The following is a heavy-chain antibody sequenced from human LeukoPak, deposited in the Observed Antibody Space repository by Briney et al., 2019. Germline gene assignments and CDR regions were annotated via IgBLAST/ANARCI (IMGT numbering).Heavy chain of an antibody. Sequence: GASLRLSCAASGFTFSSFAMRWLRQAPGQGLVWVSAISGSGGSTYYAVSMKGRFTISRDNSKNTLYLQMNSLRAEDTAVYYCAKELWFGNYFDYWGQGTLVTVSS. CDR1: GFTFSSFA. CDR3: AKELWFGNYFDY. V-gene: IGHV3-23*01. CDR2: ISGSGGST. J-gene: IGHJ4*02. D-gene: IGHD5-18*01.